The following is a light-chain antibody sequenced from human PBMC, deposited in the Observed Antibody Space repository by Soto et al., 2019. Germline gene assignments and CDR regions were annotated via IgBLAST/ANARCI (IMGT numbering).Light chain of an antibody. CDR2: DAS. V-gene: IGKV3-11*01. CDR1: QSVGTY. J-gene: IGKJ4*01. CDR3: AEGSSWPSLT. Sequence: EIVFTQSQATWSLSPGERATLSCRDSQSVGTYRACYQQKPGQAPRLLFYDASNRATGIPDRFSGGGSGTDFTLTLSNLETVDFAVYYCAEGSSWPSLTFGGEPNVQLK.